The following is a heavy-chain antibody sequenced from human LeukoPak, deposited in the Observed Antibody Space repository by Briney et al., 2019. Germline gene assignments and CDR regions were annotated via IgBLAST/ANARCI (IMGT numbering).Heavy chain of an antibody. V-gene: IGHV7-4-1*02. CDR1: GYTFTSYA. CDR2: INTNTGNP. Sequence: ASVKVSCKASGYTFTSYAMNWVRQAPGQGLEWMGWINTNTGNPTYAQGFTGRFVFSLDTSVSTAYLQISSLKAEDTAVYYCARDNRGTTKDYYGMDVWGQGTTVTVSS. CDR3: ARDNRGTTKDYYGMDV. D-gene: IGHD2-2*01. J-gene: IGHJ6*02.